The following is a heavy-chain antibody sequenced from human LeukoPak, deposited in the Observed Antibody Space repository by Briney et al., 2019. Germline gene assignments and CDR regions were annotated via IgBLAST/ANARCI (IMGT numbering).Heavy chain of an antibody. CDR1: GGSITRYH. V-gene: IGHV4-4*07. J-gene: IGHJ4*02. CDR2: METSGRI. CDR3: ARGHGDSWSVFDY. Sequence: SETLSLTCTVSGGSITRYHWSWVRQPAGKGLEWIGRMETSGRIDYNLSLKSRLTMSVDRSKNHLSLRLSSVVAADTAVYYCARGHGDSWSVFDYWGQGILVTISS. D-gene: IGHD6-13*01.